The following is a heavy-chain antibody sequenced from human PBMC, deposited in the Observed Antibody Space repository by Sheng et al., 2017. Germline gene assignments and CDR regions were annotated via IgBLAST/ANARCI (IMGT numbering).Heavy chain of an antibody. D-gene: IGHD6-13*01. CDR1: GYSISSGYY. CDR2: IYHNGYT. V-gene: IGHV4-38-2*02. Sequence: QVQLQESGPGLVKPSETLSLTCTVSGYSISSGYYWGWIRQPPGKGLEWIGTIYHNGYTYYNPSLKSRVTISVDTSKNQFSLKLSSLTAADTAVYYCARATKIAAAGYFDYWGQGTLVHRLL. J-gene: IGHJ4*02. CDR3: ARATKIAAAGYFDY.